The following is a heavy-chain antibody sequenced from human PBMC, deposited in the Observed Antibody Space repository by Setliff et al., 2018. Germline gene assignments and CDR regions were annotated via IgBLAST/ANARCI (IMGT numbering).Heavy chain of an antibody. Sequence: NPSETLSLTCKVSGDSMIGYYWSWIRQPPGKGLDWIGYVYSGGSTNYSPSSKSRFTISVDTSKNQFSLRLSSVTAADTAVYYCAKEGYYDHFGYYHYYFDFWGQGTLVTV. D-gene: IGHD3-22*01. V-gene: IGHV4-59*08. J-gene: IGHJ4*02. CDR2: VYSGGST. CDR3: AKEGYYDHFGYYHYYFDF. CDR1: GDSMIGYY.